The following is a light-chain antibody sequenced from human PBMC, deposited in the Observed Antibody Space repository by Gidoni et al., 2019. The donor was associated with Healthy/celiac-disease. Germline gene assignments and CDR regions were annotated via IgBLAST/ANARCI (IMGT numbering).Light chain of an antibody. CDR3: QQSYSTPPT. CDR2: AAS. Sequence: LMTHSPSSLSSSVGDRVTITCRASQSISSYLNWYQQKPGKAPKLLIYAASSLQSGVPSRFSGSGSGTDFTLTISSLQPEDFATYYCQQSYSTPPTFGQGTKVEIK. V-gene: IGKV1-39*01. J-gene: IGKJ2*01. CDR1: QSISSY.